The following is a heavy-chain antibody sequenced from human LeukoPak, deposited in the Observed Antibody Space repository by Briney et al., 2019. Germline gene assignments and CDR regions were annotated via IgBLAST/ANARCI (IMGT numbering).Heavy chain of an antibody. D-gene: IGHD4-17*01. CDR3: AKATVTTWGPPADD. CDR1: GFTFRDYA. J-gene: IGHJ4*02. Sequence: PGGSLRPSCAASGFTFRDYALHWVRQGPGKGLEWVSSISWNSGRIAYADSVKGRFTISRDNAKNSLYLQMNSLRVDDSALYYCAKATVTTWGPPADDWGQGTQVTVSS. V-gene: IGHV3-9*01. CDR2: ISWNSGRI.